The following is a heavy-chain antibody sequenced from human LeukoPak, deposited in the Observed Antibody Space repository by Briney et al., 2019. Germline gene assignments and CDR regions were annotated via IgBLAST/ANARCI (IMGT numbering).Heavy chain of an antibody. D-gene: IGHD1-14*01. V-gene: IGHV1-18*01. CDR3: ARVSHKLYNWNHVY. Sequence: ASVKVSCKASGYTFTSYGISWVRQAPGQGLEWMGWISAYNGNTNYAQKLQGRVTMTTDTSTSTAYMELRSLRSDDTAVYYCARVSHKLYNWNHVYWGQGTLVTVSS. CDR1: GYTFTSYG. J-gene: IGHJ4*02. CDR2: ISAYNGNT.